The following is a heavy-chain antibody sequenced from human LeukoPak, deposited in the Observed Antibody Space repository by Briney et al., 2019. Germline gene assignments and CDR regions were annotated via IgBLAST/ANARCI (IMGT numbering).Heavy chain of an antibody. CDR3: ARVLSGSYFFTHAFDI. Sequence: SVKVSCKASGGTFSSYAISWVRQAPGQGLEWMGRIIPILGIANYAQKFQGRVTITAAKSTSTAYMELSSLRSEDTAVYYCARVLSGSYFFTHAFDIWGQGTMVTVSS. CDR2: IIPILGIA. D-gene: IGHD1-26*01. CDR1: GGTFSSYA. J-gene: IGHJ3*02. V-gene: IGHV1-69*04.